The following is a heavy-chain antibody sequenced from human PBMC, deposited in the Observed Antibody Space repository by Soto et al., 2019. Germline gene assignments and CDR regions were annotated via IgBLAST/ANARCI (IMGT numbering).Heavy chain of an antibody. V-gene: IGHV1-18*01. Sequence: QIQLVQSGAEVKKPGASVKVSCKAAGYTFSNYAIKWVLQAPGQGLEWMGWISAHNGNTNYAEKFQGRVAMTTDTSTNTAYMELMSLRSDDTAVYYCAIDLSGGYDLDYFDYWGQGTLVTVSS. CDR1: GYTFSNYA. CDR2: ISAHNGNT. J-gene: IGHJ4*02. D-gene: IGHD5-12*01. CDR3: AIDLSGGYDLDYFDY.